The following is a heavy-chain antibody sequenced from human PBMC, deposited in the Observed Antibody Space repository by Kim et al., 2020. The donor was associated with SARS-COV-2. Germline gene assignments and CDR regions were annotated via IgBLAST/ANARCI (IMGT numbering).Heavy chain of an antibody. Sequence: SETLSLTCTVSGGSISSSSYYWGWLRQPPGMGLEWIGSIYYSGSTYSNPSLKRRATISVDTSKNQFTLMLSPVTAADTAVYYCARHVAAAGTPAFDYWGQGTLGTVSS. D-gene: IGHD6-13*01. J-gene: IGHJ4*02. V-gene: IGHV4-39*01. CDR2: IYYSGST. CDR1: GGSISSSSYY. CDR3: ARHVAAAGTPAFDY.